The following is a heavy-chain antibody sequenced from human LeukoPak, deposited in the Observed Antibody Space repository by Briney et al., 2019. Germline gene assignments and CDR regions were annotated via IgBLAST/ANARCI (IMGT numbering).Heavy chain of an antibody. CDR2: ISSSSSYI. Sequence: GGSLRLSCAASGFTFSDYYMSWLRQAPGKGLEWVSFISSSSSYIYYADSVKGRFTISRDNAKNSLYLQMNSLRAEDTAVYYCARASSSWYYFDYWGQGTLVTVSS. V-gene: IGHV3-11*06. CDR1: GFTFSDYY. J-gene: IGHJ4*02. D-gene: IGHD6-13*01. CDR3: ARASSSWYYFDY.